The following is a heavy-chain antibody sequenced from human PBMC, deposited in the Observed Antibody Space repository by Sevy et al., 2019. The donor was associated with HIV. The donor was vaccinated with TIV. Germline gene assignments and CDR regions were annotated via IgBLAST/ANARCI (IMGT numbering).Heavy chain of an antibody. D-gene: IGHD2-8*02. J-gene: IGHJ3*02. CDR3: AKSLVVFDGFEI. CDR2: MSGSGAIE. V-gene: IGHV3-23*01. CDR1: GFTFSSYA. Sequence: GGSLRLSCAASGFTFSSYAMSWVRQAPGKGLEWVSAMSGSGAIEYYADSVKGRFTISRDNPKNTLYLQMSSLRAEDTALYYCAKSLVVFDGFEIWGQGTRVTVSS.